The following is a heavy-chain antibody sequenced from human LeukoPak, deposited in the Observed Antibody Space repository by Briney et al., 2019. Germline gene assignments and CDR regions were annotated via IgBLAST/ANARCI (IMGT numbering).Heavy chain of an antibody. CDR2: IYPVDADT. J-gene: IGHJ4*02. V-gene: IGHV5-51*01. Sequence: GEPLKISCKGSGYRFTSYWTGWVRHMPGKGLEWMGIIYPVDADTRYSPSFQGQVTISADKSISTAYLQWSSLRASDTAMYYCATFNDYGDYVSFDYWGQGTLVSVS. D-gene: IGHD4-17*01. CDR1: GYRFTSYW. CDR3: ATFNDYGDYVSFDY.